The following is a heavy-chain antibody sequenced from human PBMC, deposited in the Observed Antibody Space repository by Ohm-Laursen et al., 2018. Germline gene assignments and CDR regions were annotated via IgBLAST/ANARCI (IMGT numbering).Heavy chain of an antibody. Sequence: SDTLSLTWTVSGGSISSSSYYWGWIRQPPGKGLEWIGSIYYSGSTYYNPSLKSRVTISVDTSKNQFSLKLSSVTAADTAVYYCARGYYYYYGMDVWGQGTTVTVSS. CDR3: ARGYYYYYGMDV. V-gene: IGHV4-39*07. CDR1: GGSISSSSYY. CDR2: IYYSGST. J-gene: IGHJ6*02.